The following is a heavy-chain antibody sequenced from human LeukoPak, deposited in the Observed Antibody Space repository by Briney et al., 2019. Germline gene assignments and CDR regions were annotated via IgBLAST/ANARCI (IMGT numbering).Heavy chain of an antibody. CDR2: IWYDGSNK. V-gene: IGHV3-33*01. J-gene: IGHJ4*02. CDR1: GFTFSSYG. CDR3: ARGYSFGQYFDS. Sequence: TGGSLRLSCAASGFTFSSYGVHWVRQAPGKGLEWVAVIWYDGSNKYYADSVKGRFTISRDNSKNTLYLQMNSLRPEDTAVYYCARGYSFGQYFDSWGQGTLVTVSP. D-gene: IGHD5-18*01.